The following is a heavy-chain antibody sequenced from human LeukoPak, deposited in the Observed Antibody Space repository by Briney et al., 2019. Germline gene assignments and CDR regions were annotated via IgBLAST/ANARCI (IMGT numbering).Heavy chain of an antibody. J-gene: IGHJ1*01. D-gene: IGHD4-17*01. CDR1: GGTFSSYA. Sequence: SVKVSCKASGGTFSSYAINWVRQAPGQGLEWMGGIIPIFGTANYAQKFQGRVTITADESTSTAYMELSSLRSEDTAVYYCATMVTQRGYFQHWGQGTLVTVSS. CDR3: ATMVTQRGYFQH. CDR2: IIPIFGTA. V-gene: IGHV1-69*13.